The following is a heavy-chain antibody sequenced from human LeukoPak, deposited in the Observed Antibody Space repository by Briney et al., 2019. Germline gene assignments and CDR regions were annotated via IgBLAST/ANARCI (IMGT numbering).Heavy chain of an antibody. V-gene: IGHV4-39*06. CDR1: GGSISSSRYY. D-gene: IGHD6-19*01. J-gene: IGHJ4*02. Sequence: KPSETLSLTCTVSGGSISSSRYYWGWIRQPPEKGLEWIGTIYYSGSTYYNPSLKSRVTMSVDTSKNQFPLKLSSVTAADTAVYYCARVKPNRSSGWYGPIDSWGQGTLVTVSS. CDR2: IYYSGST. CDR3: ARVKPNRSSGWYGPIDS.